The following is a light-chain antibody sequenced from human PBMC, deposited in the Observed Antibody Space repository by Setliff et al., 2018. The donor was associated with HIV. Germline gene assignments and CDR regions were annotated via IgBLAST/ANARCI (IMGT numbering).Light chain of an antibody. J-gene: IGLJ3*02. CDR3: SSYTTNNTLV. Sequence: QSALTQPASESGSPGRSITISCTATSSDVGGHDYVSWYQQHPGKAPKVIIYNVSNRPSGVSDRFSGSKSAYTASLSISRLQAADEAYYYCSSYTTNNTLVFGGGTKGTVL. V-gene: IGLV2-14*03. CDR2: NVS. CDR1: SSDVGGHDY.